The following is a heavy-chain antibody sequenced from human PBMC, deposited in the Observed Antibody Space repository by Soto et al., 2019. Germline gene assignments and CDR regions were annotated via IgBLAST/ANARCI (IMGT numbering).Heavy chain of an antibody. CDR2: IYYSGST. V-gene: IGHV4-59*01. Sequence: QVQLQESGPGLVKPSETLALTCTVSGGSISSYYWSWIRQPPGKGLEWIGYIYYSGSTNYNPSLKSRVTISVDTSKNQFSLKLSSVTAADTAVYYCARRVPAAMGDAFDIWGQGTMVTVSS. J-gene: IGHJ3*02. CDR1: GGSISSYY. D-gene: IGHD2-2*01. CDR3: ARRVPAAMGDAFDI.